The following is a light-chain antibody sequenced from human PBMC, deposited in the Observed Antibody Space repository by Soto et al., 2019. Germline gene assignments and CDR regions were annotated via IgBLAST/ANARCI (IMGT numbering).Light chain of an antibody. V-gene: IGKV2-28*01. Sequence: DIVMTQSPLSLPVTPGEPASISCRSSQSLLHSNGYNYLDWYLQKPGQSPQLLIYLGSNRASGVPDRVSGSGSGTDFTLKISRVEAEDVWVYYCMQALQTPRTFGQGTKVEIK. CDR3: MQALQTPRT. J-gene: IGKJ1*01. CDR1: QSLLHSNGYNY. CDR2: LGS.